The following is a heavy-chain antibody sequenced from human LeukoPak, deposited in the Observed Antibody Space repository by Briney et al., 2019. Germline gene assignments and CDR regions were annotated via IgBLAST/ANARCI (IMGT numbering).Heavy chain of an antibody. V-gene: IGHV4-59*01. CDR2: VYYSGSN. CDR3: VGCRSGSYSYFED. Sequence: SETLSLTCTVSVGSIHGYYWSWIRQPPGKGLEGIGYVYYSGSNSYNPSSNSRVSLSLDTYKNQDSPGLTYVPAVATGVFFSVGCRSGSYSYFEDWGEGTLVSVSS. CDR1: VGSIHGYY. J-gene: IGHJ4*02. D-gene: IGHD1-26*01.